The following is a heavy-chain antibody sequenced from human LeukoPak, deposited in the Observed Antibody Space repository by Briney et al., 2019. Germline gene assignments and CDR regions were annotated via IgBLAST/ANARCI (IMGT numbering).Heavy chain of an antibody. CDR3: ARHGDVQLWLPYNWFDP. D-gene: IGHD5-18*01. J-gene: IGHJ5*02. CDR2: IYYSGST. V-gene: IGHV4-59*08. CDR1: GGSIGSYY. Sequence: SETLSLTCTVSGGSIGSYYWSWIRQPPGKGLEWIGYIYYSGSTNYNPSLKSRVTISVDTSKNQFSLKLSSVTAADTAVYYCARHGDVQLWLPYNWFDPWGQGTLVTVSS.